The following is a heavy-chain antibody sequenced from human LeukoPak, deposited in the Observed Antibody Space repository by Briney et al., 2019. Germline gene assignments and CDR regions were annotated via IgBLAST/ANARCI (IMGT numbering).Heavy chain of an antibody. CDR3: ARDSRPAMATYYFDY. V-gene: IGHV3-64*01. CDR2: ISSNGGST. D-gene: IGHD5-18*01. CDR1: GFTFSSYA. Sequence: GGSLGLSCAASGFTFSSYAMHWVRQAPGKGLEYVSAISSNGGSTYYANSVKGRFTISRDNSKNTLYLQMGSLRAEDMAVYYCARDSRPAMATYYFDYWGQGTLVTVSS. J-gene: IGHJ4*02.